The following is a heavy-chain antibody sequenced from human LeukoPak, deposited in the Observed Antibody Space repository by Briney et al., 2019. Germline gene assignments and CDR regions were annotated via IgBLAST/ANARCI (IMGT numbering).Heavy chain of an antibody. D-gene: IGHD3-10*01. V-gene: IGHV4-59*01. Sequence: PSETLSLTCTVSGGSISSYYWSWIRQPPGKGLEWIGYIYYSGSTNYNPSLKSRVTISVDTSKNQFSLKLSSVTAADTAVYYCARVTPITMVRGVYGMDVWGQGTTVTVSS. CDR1: GGSISSYY. J-gene: IGHJ6*02. CDR2: IYYSGST. CDR3: ARVTPITMVRGVYGMDV.